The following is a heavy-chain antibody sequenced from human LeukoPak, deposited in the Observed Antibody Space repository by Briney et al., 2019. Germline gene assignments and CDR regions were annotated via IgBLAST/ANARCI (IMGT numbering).Heavy chain of an antibody. CDR3: ARDGDYYDSSGYFDY. J-gene: IGHJ4*02. Sequence: GRSLRLSCAASGFTFSSYAMHWVRQAPGKGLERVAVISYDGSNKYYADSVKGRFTISRDNSKNTLYLQMNSLRAEDTAVYYCARDGDYYDSSGYFDYWGQGTLVTVSS. D-gene: IGHD3-22*01. CDR1: GFTFSSYA. CDR2: ISYDGSNK. V-gene: IGHV3-30-3*01.